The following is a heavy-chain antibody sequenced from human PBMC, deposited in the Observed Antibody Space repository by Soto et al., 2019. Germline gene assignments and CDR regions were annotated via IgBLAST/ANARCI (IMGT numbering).Heavy chain of an antibody. D-gene: IGHD3-3*01. V-gene: IGHV3-48*01. J-gene: IGHJ4*02. CDR1: GFTFSSYS. CDR2: ISSSSSTI. CDR3: AKVHRGYDFWSGLIDY. Sequence: GGSLRLSCAASGFTFSSYSMNWVRQAPGKGLEWVSYISSSSSTIYYADSVKGRLPISRDNAKNSLYLQMNSLRAEDTAVYYCAKVHRGYDFWSGLIDYWGQGTLVTVSS.